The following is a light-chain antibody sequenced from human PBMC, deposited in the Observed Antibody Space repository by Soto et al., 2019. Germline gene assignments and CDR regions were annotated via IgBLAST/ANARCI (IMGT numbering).Light chain of an antibody. J-gene: IGLJ1*01. CDR1: SSNIGSNT. CDR3: AAWDDSLNGYV. Sequence: QSVLTQAPSASGAPGEGGTISCSGSSSNIGSNTVNWYQQLPGTAPKLLIYSNNQRPSGVPDRFSGSKFGTSASLAISGLQSEDEADYYCAAWDDSLNGYVFGTGTKVTVL. V-gene: IGLV1-44*01. CDR2: SNN.